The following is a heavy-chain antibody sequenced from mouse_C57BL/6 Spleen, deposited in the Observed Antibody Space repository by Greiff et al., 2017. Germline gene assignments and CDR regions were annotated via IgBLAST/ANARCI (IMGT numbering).Heavy chain of an antibody. CDR1: GYTFTSYW. J-gene: IGHJ4*01. V-gene: IGHV1-69*01. Sequence: VQLQQPGAELVMPGASVKLSCKASGYTFTSYWMHWVKQRPGQGLEWIGEIDPSDSYTNYNQKFKGKSTLTVDKSSSTAYMQLSSLTSEDSAVYYCARRGGRDYAMDYWGQGTPVTVSS. CDR2: IDPSDSYT. CDR3: ARRGGRDYAMDY. D-gene: IGHD1-1*01.